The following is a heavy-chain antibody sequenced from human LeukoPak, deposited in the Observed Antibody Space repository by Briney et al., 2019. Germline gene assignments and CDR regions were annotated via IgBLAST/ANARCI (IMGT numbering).Heavy chain of an antibody. V-gene: IGHV3-33*06. Sequence: GGSLRLSCAASGFTFSSYGIHWVRQAPGKGLEWVAVIWYDRSKKYYADSVKGRFTISRDNSKNTMDLQMDSLRAEDTAVYYCAKGQYTGTSFFDYWGQGTLVTVSS. D-gene: IGHD1-26*01. CDR1: GFTFSSYG. CDR3: AKGQYTGTSFFDY. CDR2: IWYDRSKK. J-gene: IGHJ4*02.